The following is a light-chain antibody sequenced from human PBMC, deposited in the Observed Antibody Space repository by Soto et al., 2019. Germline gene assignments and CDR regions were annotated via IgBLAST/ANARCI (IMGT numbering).Light chain of an antibody. J-gene: IGLJ2*01. CDR1: NSDIGDYNY. CDR2: EVS. Sequence: QSALTQPASVSGSPGQSIAISCTGTNSDIGDYNYVSWYQQHPGKAPKLMIYEVSNRPSGVSDRFPGSKSGNTASLTISGLQAEDEADYYCTSYTTSNTHVVFGGGTKLTVL. V-gene: IGLV2-14*01. CDR3: TSYTTSNTHVV.